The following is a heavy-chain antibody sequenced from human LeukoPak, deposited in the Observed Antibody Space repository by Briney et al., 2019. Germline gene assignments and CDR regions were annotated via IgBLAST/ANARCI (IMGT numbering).Heavy chain of an antibody. D-gene: IGHD4-17*01. V-gene: IGHV3-21*01. CDR1: GFTFSNYN. J-gene: IGHJ6*02. Sequence: PGGSLRLSCAASGFTFSNYNMNWVRQAPGKGLEWVSSISSSSSYIYYADSVKGRFTISRDNAKNSLYLQKNSLRAEDTAVYYCAGETVTTPMDVWGQGTTVTVSS. CDR2: ISSSSSYI. CDR3: AGETVTTPMDV.